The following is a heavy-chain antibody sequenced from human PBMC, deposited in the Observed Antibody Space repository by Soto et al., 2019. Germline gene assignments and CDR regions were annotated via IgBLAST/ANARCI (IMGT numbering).Heavy chain of an antibody. CDR2: ISDGGGST. CDR1: GFTFSNYA. Sequence: PGGSLRLSCAASGFTFSNYAMTWVRQAPGRGLEWVSAISDGGGSTYYADSVKGRFTISRDNSKNTLYLQMNSLRAEDTAVYYCAKDHYDFWSGPDYWGQGTLVTVSS. V-gene: IGHV3-23*01. D-gene: IGHD3-3*01. J-gene: IGHJ4*02. CDR3: AKDHYDFWSGPDY.